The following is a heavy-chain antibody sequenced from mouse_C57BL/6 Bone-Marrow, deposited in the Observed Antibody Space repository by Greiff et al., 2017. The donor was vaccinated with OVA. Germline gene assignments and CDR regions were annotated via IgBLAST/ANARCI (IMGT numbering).Heavy chain of an antibody. CDR2: IDPSDSYT. V-gene: IGHV1-69*01. CDR3: ARGYDYLDV. J-gene: IGHJ1*03. D-gene: IGHD2-3*01. CDR1: GYTFTSYW. Sequence: QVQLQQPGAELVMPGASVKLSCKASGYTFTSYWMHWVKQRPGQGLEWIGEIDPSDSYTNYNQKFKGKSTLTVDKSSSTAYMQLRSLTSEDSAVYYCARGYDYLDVWGTGTTVTVTA.